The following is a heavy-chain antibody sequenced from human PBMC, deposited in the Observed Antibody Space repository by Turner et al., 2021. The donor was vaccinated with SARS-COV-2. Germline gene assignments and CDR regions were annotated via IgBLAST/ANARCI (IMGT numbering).Heavy chain of an antibody. CDR3: VRGFDS. CDR1: DSSFSMFW. V-gene: IGHV3-7*01. Sequence: EEQLVESGGVLVQTGGSLRLSCRDSDSSFSMFWMTWVRQAPGRVLEWVDSINQNGKKIYHSDSVRGRFTVSRSNAGNSLYLRMNSLRVDDTAMYYCVRGFDSWGQGTLVTVSS. J-gene: IGHJ4*02. CDR2: INQNGKKI. D-gene: IGHD3-10*01.